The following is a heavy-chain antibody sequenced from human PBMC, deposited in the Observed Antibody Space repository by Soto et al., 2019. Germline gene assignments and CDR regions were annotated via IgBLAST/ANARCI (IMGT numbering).Heavy chain of an antibody. V-gene: IGHV1-69*12. CDR2: IIPIFGTA. Sequence: QVQLVQSGAEVKKPGSSVKVSCKASGGTFSSYAISWVRQAPGQGLEWMGGIIPIFGTANYEQKFQGRVTITADEDTSTADRERSRLRAEDTAVYYCARDATGNYGMDVWGQGTTVTVSS. CDR3: ARDATGNYGMDV. D-gene: IGHD3-10*01. CDR1: GGTFSSYA. J-gene: IGHJ6*02.